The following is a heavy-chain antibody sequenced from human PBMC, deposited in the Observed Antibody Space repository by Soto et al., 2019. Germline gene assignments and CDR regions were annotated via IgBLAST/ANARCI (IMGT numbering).Heavy chain of an antibody. CDR3: ARGRYGYCSGGSCYQGHDY. D-gene: IGHD2-15*01. CDR1: GGSFSGYY. CDR2: INHSGST. V-gene: IGHV4-34*01. Sequence: PSETLSLTCAVYGGSFSGYYWSWIRQPPGKGLEWIGEINHSGSTNYNPSLKSRVTISVDTSKNQFSLKLSSVTAADTAVYYCARGRYGYCSGGSCYQGHDYWGQGTLVTVPS. J-gene: IGHJ4*02.